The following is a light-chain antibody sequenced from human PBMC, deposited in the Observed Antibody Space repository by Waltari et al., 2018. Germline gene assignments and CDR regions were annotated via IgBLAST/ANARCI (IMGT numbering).Light chain of an antibody. CDR3: SSYTATRHYV. V-gene: IGLV2-14*03. Sequence: QSALTQPASVSGSPGQSITISCTGTSSDVGGYNFVSWYQQYPGKAPKLVIYDVSARPSGASDRFSGSKSGNTASLVISCLQPEDEADYYCSSYTATRHYVFGTGTKVTVL. J-gene: IGLJ1*01. CDR2: DVS. CDR1: SSDVGGYNF.